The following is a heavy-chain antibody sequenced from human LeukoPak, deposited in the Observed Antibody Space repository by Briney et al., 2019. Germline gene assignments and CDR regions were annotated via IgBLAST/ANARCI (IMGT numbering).Heavy chain of an antibody. J-gene: IGHJ4*02. CDR2: INPSGGST. V-gene: IGHV1-46*01. D-gene: IGHD3-10*01. CDR3: ARDEAEYYGSGSYYDYFDY. Sequence: GASVKVSCKASGYTFTSYYMHWVRQAPGQGLEWMGIINPSGGSTSYAQKFQGRVTMTRDTSTSTVYMELSSLRSVDTAVYYCARDEAEYYGSGSYYDYFDYWGQGTLVTVSS. CDR1: GYTFTSYY.